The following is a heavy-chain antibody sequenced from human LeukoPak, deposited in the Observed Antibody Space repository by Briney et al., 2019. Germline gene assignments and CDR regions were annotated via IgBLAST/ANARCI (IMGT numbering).Heavy chain of an antibody. J-gene: IGHJ4*02. CDR1: GYTFTGYY. CDR3: ARNGRVRRVVKDLFEY. CDR2: VSPYNGNT. V-gene: IGHV1-18*04. Sequence: GASVKVSCKASGYTFTGYYIHWVRQAPGQGLEWMGRVSPYNGNTYYSQRFQDRVTITKDTSAGTAYMDLRNLRTDDTAMYYCARNGRVRRVVKDLFEYWGQGTLVAVSS. D-gene: IGHD3-10*01.